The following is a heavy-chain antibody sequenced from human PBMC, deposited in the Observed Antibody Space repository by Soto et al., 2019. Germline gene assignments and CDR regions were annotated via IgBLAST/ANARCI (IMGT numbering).Heavy chain of an antibody. CDR1: GFTLGDYA. V-gene: IGHV3-49*03. CDR3: TRAEGIQLWIYYYYMDV. Sequence: GGSLRLSCTASGFTLGDYAMSWFRQAPGKGLEWVGFIRSKAYGGTTEYAASVKGRFTISRDDSKSIAYLQMNSPKTEDTAVYYCTRAEGIQLWIYYYYMDVWGKGTTVTVSS. D-gene: IGHD5-18*01. CDR2: IRSKAYGGTT. J-gene: IGHJ6*03.